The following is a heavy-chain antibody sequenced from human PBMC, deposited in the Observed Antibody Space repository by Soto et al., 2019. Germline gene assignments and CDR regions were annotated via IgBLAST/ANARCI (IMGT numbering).Heavy chain of an antibody. J-gene: IGHJ6*02. CDR1: GGSISSNIYY. CDR3: ARKRHRGLLGMDV. CDR2: IHYSGST. D-gene: IGHD3-16*01. Sequence: PSETLSLTCTVSGGSISSNIYYWGWIRQPPGKGLEWIGNIHYSGSTYYDSSLQSRVTISIDTSKDQFSLKLSSVTATDTAVYYCARKRHRGLLGMDVWGQGTTVTVSS. V-gene: IGHV4-39*01.